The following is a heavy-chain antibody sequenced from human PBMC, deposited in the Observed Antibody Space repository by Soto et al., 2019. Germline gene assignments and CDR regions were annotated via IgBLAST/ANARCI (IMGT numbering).Heavy chain of an antibody. V-gene: IGHV1-69*01. D-gene: IGHD3-10*01. CDR3: ARGDYNGSGSPWGDGTNYDDYYGMDV. Sequence: QVQLVQSGAEVKKPGSSVKVSCKASGGTFSSYAISWVRQAPGQGLEWMGGIIPIFGTANYAQKFQGRVTMTADESTSTAYMEVSSLRSEDTAVYYGARGDYNGSGSPWGDGTNYDDYYGMDVWGQGTTVTVSS. CDR2: IIPIFGTA. CDR1: GGTFSSYA. J-gene: IGHJ6*02.